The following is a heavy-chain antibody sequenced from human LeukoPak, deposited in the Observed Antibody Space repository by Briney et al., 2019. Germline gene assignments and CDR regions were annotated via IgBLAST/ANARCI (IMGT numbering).Heavy chain of an antibody. J-gene: IGHJ5*02. Sequence: KPSETLSLTCAVYGGSFSGYYWSWIRQPPGKGLEWIGEINHSGSTNYNPSLKSRVTISVDTSKNQFSLKLTSVTAADTAVYYCARGAAAGRTRYNWFDPWGQGTLVTVSS. V-gene: IGHV4-34*01. CDR3: ARGAAAGRTRYNWFDP. CDR2: INHSGST. D-gene: IGHD6-13*01. CDR1: GGSFSGYY.